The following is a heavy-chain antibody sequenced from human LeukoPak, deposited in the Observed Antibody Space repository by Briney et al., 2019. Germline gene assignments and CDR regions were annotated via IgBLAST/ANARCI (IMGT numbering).Heavy chain of an antibody. D-gene: IGHD6-13*01. J-gene: IGHJ4*02. V-gene: IGHV3-23*01. Sequence: PGGSLRLSCAASGFTFSSYAMSWVRQAPGKGLEWVSAISGSGGSTYYADCVKGRFTISRGNSKNTLYLQMNSLRAEDTAVYYCAKGISRAAAGTGYFDYWGQGTLVTVSS. CDR2: ISGSGGST. CDR1: GFTFSSYA. CDR3: AKGISRAAAGTGYFDY.